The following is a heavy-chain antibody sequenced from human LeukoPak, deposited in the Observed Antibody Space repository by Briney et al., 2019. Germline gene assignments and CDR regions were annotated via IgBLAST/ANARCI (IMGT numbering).Heavy chain of an antibody. CDR3: ASLDQYDYGDSKRRARKDYYFDY. CDR2: IIPIFGTA. Sequence: ASVKVSCKASGGTFSSYAISWVRQAPGQGLEWMGGIIPIFGTANYAQEFQGRVTITTDESTSTAYMELSSLRSEDTAVYYCASLDQYDYGDSKRRARKDYYFDYWGQGTLVTVSS. V-gene: IGHV1-69*05. D-gene: IGHD4-17*01. CDR1: GGTFSSYA. J-gene: IGHJ4*02.